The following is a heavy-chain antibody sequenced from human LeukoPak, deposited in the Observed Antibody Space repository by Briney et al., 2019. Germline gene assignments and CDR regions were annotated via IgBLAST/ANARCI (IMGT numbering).Heavy chain of an antibody. CDR3: ARGQIVVVASGAFDI. D-gene: IGHD2-15*01. V-gene: IGHV3-21*01. CDR2: ISSSSSYI. CDR1: GFTFSSYS. J-gene: IGHJ3*02. Sequence: GGSLRLSCAASGFTFSSYSMNWVRQAPGKGLEWVSSISSSSSYIYYADSVKGRFTISRDNAENSLYLQMNSLRAEDTAVYYCARGQIVVVASGAFDIWGQGTMVTVSS.